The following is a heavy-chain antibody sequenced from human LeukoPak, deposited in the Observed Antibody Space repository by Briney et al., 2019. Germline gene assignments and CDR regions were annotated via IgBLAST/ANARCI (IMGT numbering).Heavy chain of an antibody. CDR3: AQTNNYYGSGTYDY. CDR2: INHSGST. D-gene: IGHD3-10*01. J-gene: IGHJ4*02. CDR1: GGSISSGGYY. Sequence: PSQTLSLTCTVSGGSISSGGYYWTWIRQPPGKGLEWIGEINHSGSTNYNPSLKSRVTISGDTSKNQFSLKLSSVTAADTAVYYCAQTNNYYGSGTYDYWGQGTLVTVSS. V-gene: IGHV4-30-2*01.